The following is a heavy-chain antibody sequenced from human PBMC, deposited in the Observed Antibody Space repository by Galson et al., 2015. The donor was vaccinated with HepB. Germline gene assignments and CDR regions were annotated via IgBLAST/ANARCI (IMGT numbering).Heavy chain of an antibody. D-gene: IGHD3-16*01. J-gene: IGHJ4*02. V-gene: IGHV3-30*18. CDR1: GFTFSNYG. CDR2: TSYDETNI. CDR3: TKDPSLGVEPLHFAS. Sequence: SLRLSCAASGFTFSNYGLHWVRQAPGKGLEWVAVTSYDETNIKYADFVKGRFTISRDNSKNTLSLQMNGLRAEDTAVYYCTKDPSLGVEPLHFASWGQGTLVTVSS.